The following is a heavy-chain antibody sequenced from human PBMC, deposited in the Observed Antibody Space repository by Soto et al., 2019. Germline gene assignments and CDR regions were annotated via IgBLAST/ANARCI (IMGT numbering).Heavy chain of an antibody. V-gene: IGHV1-2*04. CDR1: GYTFTGYY. D-gene: IGHD3-10*01. J-gene: IGHJ4*02. Sequence: ASVKVSCKASGYTFTGYYMHWVRQAPGQGLEWMGWINPNSGGTNYAQKFQGWVTMTRDTSISTAYMELSRLRSDDTAVYYCARGALYYGSGSYPKFDYWGQGTLVTFSS. CDR3: ARGALYYGSGSYPKFDY. CDR2: INPNSGGT.